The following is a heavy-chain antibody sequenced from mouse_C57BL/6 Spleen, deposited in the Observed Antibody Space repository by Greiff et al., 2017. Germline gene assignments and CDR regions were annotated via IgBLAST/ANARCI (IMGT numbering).Heavy chain of an antibody. CDR3: ASRPLYYDYDDYY. D-gene: IGHD2-4*01. CDR1: GYSFTSYY. Sequence: VQLQQSGPELVKPGASVKISCKASGYSFTSYYIHWVKQRPGQGLEWIGWIYPGSGNTKYNEKFKGQATLTAYTSSSTAYMQLSSLTSEDSAVYYCASRPLYYDYDDYYWGQGTTLTVSS. CDR2: IYPGSGNT. V-gene: IGHV1-66*01. J-gene: IGHJ2*01.